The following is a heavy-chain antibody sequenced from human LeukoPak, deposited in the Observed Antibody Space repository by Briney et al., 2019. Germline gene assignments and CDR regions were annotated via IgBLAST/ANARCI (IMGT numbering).Heavy chain of an antibody. J-gene: IGHJ6*03. Sequence: SETLSLTCTVSGGSISSGGYYWSWIRQPPGKGLEWIGYIYHSGSTYYNPSLKSRVTISVDRSKNQFSLKLSSVTAADTAVYYCARDRSGAYYYYYYMDVWGKGTTVTVSS. V-gene: IGHV4-30-2*01. CDR2: IYHSGST. CDR3: ARDRSGAYYYYYYMDV. CDR1: GGSISSGGYY. D-gene: IGHD1-1*01.